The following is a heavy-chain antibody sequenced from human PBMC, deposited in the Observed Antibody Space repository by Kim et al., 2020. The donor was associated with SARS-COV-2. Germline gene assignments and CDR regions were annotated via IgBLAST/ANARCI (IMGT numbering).Heavy chain of an antibody. Sequence: GTPTYAQGFPGRFVFSLDTSVSTAYLQISSLKAEDTAVYYCARDPWNGFDYWGQGTLVTVSS. D-gene: IGHD1-1*01. V-gene: IGHV7-4-1*02. CDR3: ARDPWNGFDY. CDR2: GTP. J-gene: IGHJ4*02.